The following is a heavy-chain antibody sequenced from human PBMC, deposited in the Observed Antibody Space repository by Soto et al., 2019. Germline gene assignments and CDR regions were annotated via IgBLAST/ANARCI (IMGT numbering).Heavy chain of an antibody. CDR3: GRGLYCSSTSCTPVNWFDP. Sequence: SETLSLTCTVSGGSISSGGYYWSWIRQHPGKGLEWIGYIYYSGSTYYNPSLKSRVTISVDTSKNQFSLKLSSVTAADTAVYYGGRGLYCSSTSCTPVNWFDPWGQGTVATVSS. D-gene: IGHD2-2*01. CDR1: GGSISSGGYY. J-gene: IGHJ5*02. V-gene: IGHV4-31*03. CDR2: IYYSGST.